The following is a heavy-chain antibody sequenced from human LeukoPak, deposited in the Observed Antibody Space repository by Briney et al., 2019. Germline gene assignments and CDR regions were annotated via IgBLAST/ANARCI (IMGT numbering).Heavy chain of an antibody. CDR3: ATASMYSSGWYYFDY. D-gene: IGHD6-19*01. Sequence: ASVTVSCKVSGYTLTELSMHWVRQAPGKGLEWMGGFDPEDGETIYAQKFQGRVTMTEDTSTDTAYMELSSLRSEDTAVYYCATASMYSSGWYYFDYWGQGTLVTVSS. V-gene: IGHV1-24*01. J-gene: IGHJ4*02. CDR1: GYTLTELS. CDR2: FDPEDGET.